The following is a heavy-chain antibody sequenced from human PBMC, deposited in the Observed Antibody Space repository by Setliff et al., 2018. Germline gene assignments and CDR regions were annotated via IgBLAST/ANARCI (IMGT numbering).Heavy chain of an antibody. V-gene: IGHV4-38-2*02. J-gene: IGHJ6*03. CDR2: VYHRGST. Sequence: SETLSLTCDVSGSSISSGHYWGWIRQPPGKGLEWIATVYHRGSTDYKPSLKSRATISVDTSKNQFSLKLTSMTAADTAVYFCAREGRSSTRGWYMDAWGKGTSVTVSS. CDR1: GSSISSGHY. CDR3: AREGRSSTRGWYMDA. D-gene: IGHD2-2*01.